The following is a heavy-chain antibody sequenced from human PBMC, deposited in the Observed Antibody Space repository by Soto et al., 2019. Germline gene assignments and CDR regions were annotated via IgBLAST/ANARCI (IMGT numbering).Heavy chain of an antibody. D-gene: IGHD2-8*01. Sequence: ASVKVSCKASGYTFTSYDINWVRQATGQGLEWMGWMNPNSGNTGYAQKFQGRVTMTRNTSISTAYMELSSLRSEDTAVYYCALLGYCTNGVCYQPYYYGMDVWGQGTTGTVS. V-gene: IGHV1-8*01. CDR3: ALLGYCTNGVCYQPYYYGMDV. CDR2: MNPNSGNT. CDR1: GYTFTSYD. J-gene: IGHJ6*02.